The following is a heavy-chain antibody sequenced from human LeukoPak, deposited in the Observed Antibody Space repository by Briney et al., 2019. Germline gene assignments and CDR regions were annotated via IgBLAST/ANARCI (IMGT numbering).Heavy chain of an antibody. J-gene: IGHJ6*02. V-gene: IGHV3-23*01. CDR1: GFTFSSYA. D-gene: IGHD2-2*01. CDR3: AKDLSVVVVPAAINHYGMDV. Sequence: GGSLRLSCAASGFTFSSYAMSWVRQAPGKGLEWVSAISGSGGSTYYADSVKGRFTISRDNSKNTLYLQMNSLRAEDTAVYYCAKDLSVVVVPAAINHYGMDVWGQGTTVTVSS. CDR2: ISGSGGST.